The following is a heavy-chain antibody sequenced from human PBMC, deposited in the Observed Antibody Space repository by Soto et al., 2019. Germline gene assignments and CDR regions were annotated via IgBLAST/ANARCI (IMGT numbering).Heavy chain of an antibody. Sequence: EVQLVESGGGLVKPGGSLRLSCAAAGFTFSNAWLNWVRQAPGTGLEWVGRSKSKTDGGTTDYAASAKGRFTISRVYSKNTLYRQMNSLKTDNTAVYYGTTDPYYFWDYCGQGTVFAVSS. CDR1: GFTFSNAW. D-gene: IGHD3-3*01. CDR2: SKSKTDGGTT. V-gene: IGHV3-15*07. CDR3: TTDPYYFWDY. J-gene: IGHJ4*02.